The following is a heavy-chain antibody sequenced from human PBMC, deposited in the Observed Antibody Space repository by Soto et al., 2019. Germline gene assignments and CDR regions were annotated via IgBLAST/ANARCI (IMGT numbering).Heavy chain of an antibody. V-gene: IGHV3-23*01. D-gene: IGHD3-3*01. CDR2: ISGSGGNT. CDR3: AKGKANSVFGVDTLFDY. CDR1: GFTFSNHA. J-gene: IGHJ4*02. Sequence: GGSLRLSCAASGFTFSNHAMSWVRQAPGKGLEWVSLISGSGGNTNYADSVRGRFTISKDNSKKTVYLQMNSLRADDTAVYYCAKGKANSVFGVDTLFDYWGQGTLVTVSS.